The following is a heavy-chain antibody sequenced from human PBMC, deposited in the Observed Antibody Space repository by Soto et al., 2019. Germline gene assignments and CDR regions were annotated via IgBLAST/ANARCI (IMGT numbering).Heavy chain of an antibody. D-gene: IGHD3-16*01. Sequence: QVQLQESGPGLVTPSETLSLTCTVSGGSISSYYWSWIRQPPGKGLEWVGYIYYSGSTTYNPSLKGRVTISVDTSKNQFSLKLSSVTAADTAVYYCASGGVLPYYFDYWGQGTLVTVSS. CDR3: ASGGVLPYYFDY. J-gene: IGHJ4*02. CDR2: IYYSGST. CDR1: GGSISSYY. V-gene: IGHV4-59*08.